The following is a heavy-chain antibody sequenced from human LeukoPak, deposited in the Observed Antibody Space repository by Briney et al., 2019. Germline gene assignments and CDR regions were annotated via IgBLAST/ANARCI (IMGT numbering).Heavy chain of an antibody. CDR3: ARDSGYDSSGFYYGGFDP. J-gene: IGHJ5*02. Sequence: SGTLSLTCSVSGGSFSSGAYYWSWIRQLPGKGLEWIGYIHYSGSPYYNPSLKSRVSISVDTSKNQFSLKLSSVTAADTAVYYCARDSGYDSSGFYYGGFDPWGQGTLVTVSS. CDR1: GGSFSSGAYY. V-gene: IGHV4-31*03. CDR2: IHYSGSP. D-gene: IGHD3-22*01.